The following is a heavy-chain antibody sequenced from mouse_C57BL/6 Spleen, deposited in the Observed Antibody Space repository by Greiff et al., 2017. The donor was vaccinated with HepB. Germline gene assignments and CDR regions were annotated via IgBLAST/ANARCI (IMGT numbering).Heavy chain of an antibody. Sequence: QVQLQQSGPELVKPGASVKISCKASGYAFSSSWMNWVKQRPGKGLEWIGRIYPGDGDTNYNGKFKGKATLTADKSSSTAYMQLSSLTSEDSAVYFCARGGAYGNCLYWYCDFWGTGTPVTVSS. V-gene: IGHV1-82*01. D-gene: IGHD2-1*01. J-gene: IGHJ1*03. CDR3: ARGGAYGNCLYWYCDF. CDR2: IYPGDGDT. CDR1: GYAFSSSW.